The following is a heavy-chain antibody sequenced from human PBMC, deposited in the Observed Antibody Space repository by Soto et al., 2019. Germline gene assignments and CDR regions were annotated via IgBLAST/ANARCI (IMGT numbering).Heavy chain of an antibody. D-gene: IGHD2-15*01. CDR3: ARRVGDCSGGSCYSGHYYYYMDV. CDR2: IYPGDSDA. V-gene: IGHV5-51*01. J-gene: IGHJ6*03. Sequence: GESLKISCKGSGYSFTSYWIGWVRQMPGKGLEWMGIIYPGDSDARYSPSFQGQVTISADKSISTAYLQWSSLRASDTAMYYCARRVGDCSGGSCYSGHYYYYMDVRGKGTTVTVSS. CDR1: GYSFTSYW.